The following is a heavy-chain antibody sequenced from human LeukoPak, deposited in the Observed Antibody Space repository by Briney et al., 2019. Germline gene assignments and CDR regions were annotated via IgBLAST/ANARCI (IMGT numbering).Heavy chain of an antibody. CDR2: IFYSGST. Sequence: SETLSLTCTVSGGSISSYYWSWIRQPPGKGLEWIGSIFYSGSTYYNPSLKSRVTISVDASKDQFSLKLSSVTAADTAVYYCARDLGYCSSTSCYFFFWGQGTLVTVSS. D-gene: IGHD2-2*01. V-gene: IGHV4-59*05. J-gene: IGHJ4*02. CDR1: GGSISSYY. CDR3: ARDLGYCSSTSCYFFF.